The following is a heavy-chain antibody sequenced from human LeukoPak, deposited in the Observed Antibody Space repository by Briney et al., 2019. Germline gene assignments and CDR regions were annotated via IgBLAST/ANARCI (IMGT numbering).Heavy chain of an antibody. J-gene: IGHJ3*01. CDR1: GFTFDNYA. V-gene: IGHV3-9*03. CDR2: ISWNSGTI. CDR3: AKGISVAVPDAFDA. D-gene: IGHD6-19*01. Sequence: GRSLGLSCAASGFTFDNYAMAWVRQAPGKGLGWVSGISWNSGTIGYADSVRGRFTISRDNAENSLYLQMNSLRPEDVALYFCAKGISVAVPDAFDAWGQGTMVTVSS.